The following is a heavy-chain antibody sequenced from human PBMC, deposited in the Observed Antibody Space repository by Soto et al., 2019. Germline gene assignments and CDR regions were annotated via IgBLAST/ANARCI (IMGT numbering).Heavy chain of an antibody. CDR2: ISQTSTYT. D-gene: IGHD1-1*01. Sequence: QAQLVESGGNLVKPGGSLRLSCAASGFTFSDYYMSWVRQAPGKGLEWLSYISQTSTYTTYADSVRGRFTISRDNAKNSLYLQMNSLRVDDTAVYYCTTAERGKTGTRIWGQGTLVTVSS. J-gene: IGHJ4*02. CDR1: GFTFSDYY. CDR3: TTAERGKTGTRI. V-gene: IGHV3-11*06.